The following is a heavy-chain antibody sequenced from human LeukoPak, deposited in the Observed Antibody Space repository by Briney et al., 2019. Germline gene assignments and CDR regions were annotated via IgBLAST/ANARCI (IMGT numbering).Heavy chain of an antibody. D-gene: IGHD2-15*01. V-gene: IGHV1-8*02. J-gene: IGHJ4*02. CDR1: GYTFIGYY. CDR3: ARAGGYCGRISCPYYFDY. CDR2: MNPNSGNT. Sequence: ASVKVSCKASGYTFIGYYVHWVRQATGQGLEWMGWMNPNSGNTGYAQKFQGRVTMTRNTSIRTAYMELSSLRSEDTAVYYCARAGGYCGRISCPYYFDYWGQGSLVAVSS.